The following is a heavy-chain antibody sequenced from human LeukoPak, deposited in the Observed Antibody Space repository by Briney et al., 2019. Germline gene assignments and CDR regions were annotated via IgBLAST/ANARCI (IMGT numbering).Heavy chain of an antibody. CDR3: DKGYDYWSGYYGGFDY. V-gene: IGHV3-43*02. CDR2: ISGDGGST. CDR1: RFTFDDYA. Sequence: PGGSLRLSCAASRFTFDDYAMHWVRQAPGKGLEWVSLISGDGGSTYYADSVTGRFTISRDNSKTSLYLQMNSLSSEDTAVYYGDKGYDYWSGYYGGFDYWGQGTLVTVSS. J-gene: IGHJ4*02. D-gene: IGHD3-3*01.